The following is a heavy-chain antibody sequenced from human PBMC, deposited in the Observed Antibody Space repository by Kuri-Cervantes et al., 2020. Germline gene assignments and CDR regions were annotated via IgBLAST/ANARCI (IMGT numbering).Heavy chain of an antibody. CDR2: IYYSGST. J-gene: IGHJ4*02. Sequence: SETLSLTCTVSGASISSSSYYWGWIRQPPGKGLEWIGSIYYSGSTYYNPSLQSRVTISPDTSKNQFSLKLTSVTAADTAVYYCATAGGSGSYDMIFDYWGQGTLVTVSS. D-gene: IGHD3-10*01. CDR3: ATAGGSGSYDMIFDY. CDR1: GASISSSSYY. V-gene: IGHV4-39*07.